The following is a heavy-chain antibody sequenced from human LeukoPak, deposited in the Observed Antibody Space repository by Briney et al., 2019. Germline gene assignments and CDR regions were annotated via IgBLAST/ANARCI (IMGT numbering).Heavy chain of an antibody. Sequence: SETLSLTCTVSGVSMSAYHWGWIRQPPGKGLEWTGYIYYSGSTNYNPSLNSRVTISVDTSKNQFSLRLSSVTAADTAIYYCARAVSGRFDYWGQGTLVTVSS. CDR2: IYYSGST. J-gene: IGHJ4*02. D-gene: IGHD6-19*01. CDR3: ARAVSGRFDY. V-gene: IGHV4-59*08. CDR1: GVSMSAYH.